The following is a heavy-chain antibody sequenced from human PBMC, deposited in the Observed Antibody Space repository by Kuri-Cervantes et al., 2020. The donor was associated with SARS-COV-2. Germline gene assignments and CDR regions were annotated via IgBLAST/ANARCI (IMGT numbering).Heavy chain of an antibody. V-gene: IGHV4-59*01. J-gene: IGHJ4*02. Sequence: SETPSLTCTVSGGSISSYYWSWIRQPPGKGLEWIGYIYYSGSTNYNPSLKSRVTISVDTSKNQFSLKLSSVTAADTAVYYCARVRRVRFLEWLIDYWGQGTLVTVSS. CDR3: ARVRRVRFLEWLIDY. CDR2: IYYSGST. CDR1: GGSISSYY. D-gene: IGHD3-3*01.